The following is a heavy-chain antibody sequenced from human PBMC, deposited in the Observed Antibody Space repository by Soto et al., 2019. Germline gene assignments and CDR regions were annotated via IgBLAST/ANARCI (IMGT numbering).Heavy chain of an antibody. CDR2: IYYSGST. Sequence: SETLSLTCTVSGGSISSSSYYWGWIRQPPGKGLEWIGSIYYSGSTYYNPSLKSRVTISVDTSKNQFSLEPSSVTAADTAVYYCARHDGYSYGYYFDYWGQGTLVTVSS. CDR3: ARHDGYSYGYYFDY. CDR1: GGSISSSSYY. V-gene: IGHV4-39*01. J-gene: IGHJ4*02. D-gene: IGHD5-18*01.